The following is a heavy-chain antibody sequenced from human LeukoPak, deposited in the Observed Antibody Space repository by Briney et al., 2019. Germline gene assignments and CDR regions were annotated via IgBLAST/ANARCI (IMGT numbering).Heavy chain of an antibody. CDR3: AGSGSSYYYYYMDV. CDR1: GFTFTSSA. CDR2: IVVGSGNT. J-gene: IGHJ6*03. D-gene: IGHD3-10*01. V-gene: IGHV1-58*02. Sequence: PVKVSCKASGFTFTSSAMQWVRQARGQRLEWIGWIVVGSGNTNYAQKFQERVTITRDMSTSTAYMELSSLRSEDTAVYYCAGSGSSYYYYYMDVWGKGTTVTVSS.